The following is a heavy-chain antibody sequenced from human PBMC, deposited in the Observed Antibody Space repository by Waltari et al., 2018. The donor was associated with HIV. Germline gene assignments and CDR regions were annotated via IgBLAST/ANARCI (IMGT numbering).Heavy chain of an antibody. D-gene: IGHD2-2*01. J-gene: IGHJ5*01. Sequence: QLYLQQRGAGLLKTSETLSLTCGVYGGSLSGYYWSWIRQSPGRGLEWIGEINDSGDTNSNPSLKSRVIVSLDTPTNTFSLTVSSVTAADTGVYYCARRPRLFSSNWYTDNWFDPWGQGTPVTVSA. CDR3: ARRPRLFSSNWYTDNWFDP. CDR2: INDSGDT. CDR1: GGSLSGYY. V-gene: IGHV4-34*02.